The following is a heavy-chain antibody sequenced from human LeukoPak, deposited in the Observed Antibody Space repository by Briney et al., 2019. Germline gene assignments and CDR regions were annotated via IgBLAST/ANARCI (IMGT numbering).Heavy chain of an antibody. J-gene: IGHJ4*02. CDR2: ISINGETT. CDR1: GFSVNSFG. Sequence: GGSLRLSCAVSGFSVNSFGMSWVRQAPGKGLEWISAISINGETTWYADSVKGRFIISRDNSKNALYLQLSSLGVEDTAVYYCAQGFSSGWYPNWGQGSLVSVSS. CDR3: AQGFSSGWYPN. V-gene: IGHV3-23*01. D-gene: IGHD6-19*01.